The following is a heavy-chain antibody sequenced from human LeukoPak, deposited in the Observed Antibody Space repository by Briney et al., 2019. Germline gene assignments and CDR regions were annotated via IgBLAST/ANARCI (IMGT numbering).Heavy chain of an antibody. CDR2: INPNSGGT. D-gene: IGHD3-3*01. CDR1: GYTFTGYY. J-gene: IGHJ5*02. CDR3: ARDLGRFSFWFDP. V-gene: IGHV1-2*02. Sequence: ASVKVSCKASGYTFTGYYMHWVRQAPGQGLECMGWINPNSGGTNYAQKFQGRVTMTRDTSISTAYMELSRLRSDDTPVYYCARDLGRFSFWFDPWGQGTLVTVSS.